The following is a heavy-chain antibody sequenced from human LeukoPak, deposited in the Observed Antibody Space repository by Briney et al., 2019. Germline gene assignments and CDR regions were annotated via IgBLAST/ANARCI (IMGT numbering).Heavy chain of an antibody. CDR3: ANTRLLWFGELLNPTFHFDY. CDR2: IYYSGST. D-gene: IGHD3-10*01. J-gene: IGHJ4*02. CDR1: GGSISSSSYY. V-gene: IGHV4-39*07. Sequence: PSETLSLTCTVSGGSISSSSYYWGWIRQPPGKGLEWIGSIYYSGSTCYNPSLKSRVTISVDTSKNQFSLKLSSVTAADTAVYYCANTRLLWFGELLNPTFHFDYWGQGTLVTVSS.